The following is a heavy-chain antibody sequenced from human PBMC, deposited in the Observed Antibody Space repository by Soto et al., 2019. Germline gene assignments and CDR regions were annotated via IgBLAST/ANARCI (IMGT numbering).Heavy chain of an antibody. Sequence: VQLVESGGGVVQPGRSLRLSCEASGFTFSNFGMHWVRQAPGRGLEWVANIWYDGVNRYYADSVGGRFTVSRDNSKNTLYLEMNSLRAEDTAVYFCVREDCSSHLCQSSEDFYYGMDVWGQGTTVTVSS. J-gene: IGHJ6*02. D-gene: IGHD2-2*01. V-gene: IGHV3-33*01. CDR1: GFTFSNFG. CDR2: IWYDGVNR. CDR3: VREDCSSHLCQSSEDFYYGMDV.